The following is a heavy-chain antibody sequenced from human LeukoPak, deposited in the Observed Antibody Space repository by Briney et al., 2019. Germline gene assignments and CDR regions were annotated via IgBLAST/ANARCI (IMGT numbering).Heavy chain of an antibody. Sequence: GGSLRLSCAASGFTFSSYSMNWVRQAPGKGLEWVSSISSSSSYIYYADSVKGRFTISRDNAKNSLYLQMNSLRAEDTAVYYCARGGEYSSGWYSLGNWFDPWGQGTLVTVSS. CDR1: GFTFSSYS. CDR2: ISSSSSYI. D-gene: IGHD6-19*01. V-gene: IGHV3-21*01. CDR3: ARGGEYSSGWYSLGNWFDP. J-gene: IGHJ5*02.